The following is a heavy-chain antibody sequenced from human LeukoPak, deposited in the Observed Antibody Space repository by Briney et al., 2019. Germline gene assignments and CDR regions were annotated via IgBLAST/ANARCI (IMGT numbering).Heavy chain of an antibody. V-gene: IGHV5-51*01. CDR2: IYPNDSDT. Sequence: GDSLKISCKGSGYNFSNYWIAWVRQMPGKGLEWMGIIYPNDSDTRYRPSFQGQVSISADKSINTAYLQWSSLKASDTAMYFCARQGSTVTTLYYWGQGTLVTVSS. CDR1: GYNFSNYW. D-gene: IGHD4-17*01. CDR3: ARQGSTVTTLYY. J-gene: IGHJ4*02.